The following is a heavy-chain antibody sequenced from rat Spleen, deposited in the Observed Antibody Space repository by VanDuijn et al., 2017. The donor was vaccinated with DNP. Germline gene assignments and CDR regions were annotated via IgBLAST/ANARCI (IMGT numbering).Heavy chain of an antibody. Sequence: EVQLQESGPGLVKPSQSLSLTCSVTAYSITSNYWGWIRKFPGNQMEWIGHISYSGSATYSPSLKSRISITRDTSKNQFFLQLNSVTIEDTATYYCARRGYYGFDRYYTMDVWGQGTSVTVSS. CDR3: ARRGYYGFDRYYTMDV. D-gene: IGHD1-6*01. V-gene: IGHV3-1*01. CDR1: AYSITSNY. J-gene: IGHJ4*01. CDR2: ISYSGSA.